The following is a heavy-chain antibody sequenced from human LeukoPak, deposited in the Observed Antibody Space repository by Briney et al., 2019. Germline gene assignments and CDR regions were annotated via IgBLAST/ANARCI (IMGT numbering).Heavy chain of an antibody. CDR3: AKDTFSESRYGVLDS. J-gene: IGHJ4*02. V-gene: IGHV3-23*01. CDR2: LHADSGMT. Sequence: GGSLRLSCATSGFTFSSYAMSWVRQAPGKGLEWVSGLHADSGMTYYADSVKGRFTISRDNSKNTLYLQMSSLRAEDTAVYYCAKDTFSESRYGVLDSWGQGTLVTVSS. CDR1: GFTFSSYA. D-gene: IGHD3-10*01.